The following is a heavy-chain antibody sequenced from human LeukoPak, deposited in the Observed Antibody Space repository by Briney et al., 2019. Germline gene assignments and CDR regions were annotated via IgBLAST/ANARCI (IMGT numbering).Heavy chain of an antibody. CDR1: GNTLSSYW. Sequence: VTRRLYSAASGNTLSSYWMNWVRKAPGKGLEWVSYISSSGSTIYYADSVKGRFTISRDNAKNSLYLQMNSLRAEDTAVYYCARDRSGYRGSFDYLGQGTLVTVSS. D-gene: IGHD5-12*01. CDR3: ARDRSGYRGSFDY. J-gene: IGHJ4*02. CDR2: ISSSGSTI. V-gene: IGHV3-48*04.